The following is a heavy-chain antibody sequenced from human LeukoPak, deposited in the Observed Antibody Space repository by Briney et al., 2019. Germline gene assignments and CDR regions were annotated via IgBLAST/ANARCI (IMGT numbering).Heavy chain of an antibody. CDR3: ANWYYYGSGNSPRRGPPFDY. D-gene: IGHD3-10*01. V-gene: IGHV4-34*01. CDR1: GGSFTGYY. CDR2: INQSGRT. J-gene: IGHJ4*02. Sequence: SETLSLTCAVYGGSFTGYYRSWIRQPPGKGLEWIGEINQSGRTNYNPSLKSRVTISADTSKNQFSLKLSSVIAADTAVYYCANWYYYGSGNSPRRGPPFDYWGQGTLVTVSS.